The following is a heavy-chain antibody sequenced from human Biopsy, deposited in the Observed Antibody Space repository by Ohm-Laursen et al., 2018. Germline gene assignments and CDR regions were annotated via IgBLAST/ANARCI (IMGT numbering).Heavy chain of an antibody. Sequence: SVKVSCKASGYTFTDYSLHWVRQAPGQGLEWMGWVNPNSGATNYAQKFQGRVTMTSDTSISTAYIELRRLISDDTAVYFCARDRMVTIITLVRADTFGIWGQGTLVSVSS. J-gene: IGHJ3*02. CDR1: GYTFTDYS. CDR3: ARDRMVTIITLVRADTFGI. V-gene: IGHV1-2*02. D-gene: IGHD3-10*01. CDR2: VNPNSGAT.